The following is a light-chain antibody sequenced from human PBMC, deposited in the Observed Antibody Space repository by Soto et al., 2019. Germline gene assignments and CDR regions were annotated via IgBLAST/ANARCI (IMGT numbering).Light chain of an antibody. CDR2: AAS. V-gene: IGKV1-9*01. Sequence: DIQLTQSPSFLTASVGDRVTITCRASQGISSYLAWYQQKPGKAPKLLIYAASTLQSGVPSRFSGSGSGTEFTLTISSLQPEHFATYYCQQLNSYPLTFGGGTKVEI. J-gene: IGKJ4*01. CDR1: QGISSY. CDR3: QQLNSYPLT.